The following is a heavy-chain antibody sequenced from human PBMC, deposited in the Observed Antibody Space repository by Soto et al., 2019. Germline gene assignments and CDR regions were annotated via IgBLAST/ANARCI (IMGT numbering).Heavy chain of an antibody. Sequence: QVQLQESGPGLVKPSGTLSLTCTVSGVSISSHDWWTWVRQPPGKGLEWIGESHQSGNTNYNSSLGSRVTISVAKSKNQSSLRLSSVTVADTSVYYCATRDNMKFYWGQGTLVTVSS. V-gene: IGHV4-4*02. D-gene: IGHD1-20*01. J-gene: IGHJ4*02. CDR3: ATRDNMKFY. CDR1: GVSISSHDW. CDR2: SHQSGNT.